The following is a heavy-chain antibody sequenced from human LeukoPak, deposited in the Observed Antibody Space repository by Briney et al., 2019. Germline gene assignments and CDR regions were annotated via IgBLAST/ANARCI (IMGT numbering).Heavy chain of an antibody. CDR3: ARLGDLWSGYFKGFDY. D-gene: IGHD3-3*01. CDR2: IYPGDSDT. J-gene: IGHJ4*02. Sequence: GESLKISCKGSGYSFTSYWIGWVRQMPGKGLEWMGIIYPGDSDTRYSPSFQGQVTISADKSINTAYLQWSSLKASDTAMYYCARLGDLWSGYFKGFDYWGQGTLVTVSS. V-gene: IGHV5-51*01. CDR1: GYSFTSYW.